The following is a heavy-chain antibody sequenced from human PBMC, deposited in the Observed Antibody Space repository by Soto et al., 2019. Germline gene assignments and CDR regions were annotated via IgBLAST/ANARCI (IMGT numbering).Heavy chain of an antibody. CDR3: ARKGYSYGYETYHYMDV. J-gene: IGHJ6*03. CDR1: GGSISSSSYY. Sequence: SETLSLTCTVSGGSISSSSYYWGWIRQPPGKGLEWIGSIYYSGSTYYNPSLKSRVTISVDTSKNQFSLKLSSVTAADTAVYKCARKGYSYGYETYHYMDVWGKGTTVTVSS. V-gene: IGHV4-39*01. D-gene: IGHD5-18*01. CDR2: IYYSGST.